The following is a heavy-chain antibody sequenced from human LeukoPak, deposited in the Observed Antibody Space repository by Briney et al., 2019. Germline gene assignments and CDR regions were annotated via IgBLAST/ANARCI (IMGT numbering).Heavy chain of an antibody. J-gene: IGHJ4*02. CDR1: GFSLSTSGMC. V-gene: IGHV2-70*11. Sequence: SGPTLVNPTQTLTLTCTFSGFSLSTSGMCVSWIRQPPGKALEWLARIDWDDDKYYSTSLKTRLTISKDTSKNQVVLTMTNVDPVDTATYFCGRTLANDYGLGYIDYWGQGTLVIVSS. CDR2: IDWDDDK. CDR3: GRTLANDYGLGYIDY. D-gene: IGHD4-17*01.